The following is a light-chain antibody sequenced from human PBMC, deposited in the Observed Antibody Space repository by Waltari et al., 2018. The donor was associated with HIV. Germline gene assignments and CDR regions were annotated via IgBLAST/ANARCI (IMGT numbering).Light chain of an antibody. CDR3: QVWDTTTDQYV. CDR1: NTGDKS. J-gene: IGLJ1*01. V-gene: IGLV3-21*04. Sequence: YALTQQPSVSVAPGRTARIACEGNNTGDKSVNWYQQKPGQAPILVIYYDTDRPSGIPERFSGSNSGNTASLIISRVEAGDEADYYCQVWDTTTDQYVFGTGTKVTV. CDR2: YDT.